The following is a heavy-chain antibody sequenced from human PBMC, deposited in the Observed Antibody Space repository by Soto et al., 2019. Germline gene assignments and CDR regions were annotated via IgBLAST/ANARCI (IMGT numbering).Heavy chain of an antibody. V-gene: IGHV1-69*12. CDR1: GGTFSSQA. D-gene: IGHD2-2*01. CDR2: IIPLFGTA. CDR3: ATGGDIVLVPTAISWFDP. Sequence: QVQLVQSGAEVKKPGSSVKVSCKASGGTFSSQAISWVRQAPGQGLEWMGGIIPLFGTANYAQKFQGRVTITADESTGKAYMELSSLRSEDTAVYYCATGGDIVLVPTAISWFDPWGQGTLVTVSS. J-gene: IGHJ5*02.